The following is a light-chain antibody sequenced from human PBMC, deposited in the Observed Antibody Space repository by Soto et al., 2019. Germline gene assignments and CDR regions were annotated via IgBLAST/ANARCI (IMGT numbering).Light chain of an antibody. CDR3: MQCIHWPPT. CDR1: QSLVYSDGNTY. J-gene: IGKJ4*01. V-gene: IGKV2-30*01. Sequence: DVVMTQSPLSLPVTLGQPASISCRSSQSLVYSDGNTYLNWFQQRPGHSPRRLIYKVSNRDSGVPDRFSGSGSGTDFTLKISRVEAEDVGCYYCMQCIHWPPTFGGGTKVEIK. CDR2: KVS.